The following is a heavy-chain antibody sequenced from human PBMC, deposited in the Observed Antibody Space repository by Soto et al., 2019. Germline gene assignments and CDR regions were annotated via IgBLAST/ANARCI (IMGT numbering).Heavy chain of an antibody. D-gene: IGHD2-15*01. J-gene: IGHJ5*01. CDR2: VHHSGST. CDR3: ARQDRVVVEGRWFET. CDR1: VYSISSGYH. V-gene: IGHV4-38-2*01. Sequence: PSETLSLTCAVSVYSISSGYHWVWIRQPPGKGLDWLGSVHHSGSTYYNPSLKSRLTISVDKSKNQFSLNLTSVTAADTAVYYCARQDRVVVEGRWFETCGNGTLVTVSS.